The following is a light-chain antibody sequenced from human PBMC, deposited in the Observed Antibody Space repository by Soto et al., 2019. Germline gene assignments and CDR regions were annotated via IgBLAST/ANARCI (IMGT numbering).Light chain of an antibody. CDR2: GAS. CDR1: QSVSSSY. CDR3: QQYGTSPLT. V-gene: IGKV3-20*01. J-gene: IGKJ4*01. Sequence: ENVLTQSPGTLSLSPGETATLSCRASQSVSSSYLAWYQQKPGQAPRLIIYGASIRATGIPDRFSGSGSETDFTLTISRLDPEDFAVYYCQQYGTSPLTFGGGTKVDIK.